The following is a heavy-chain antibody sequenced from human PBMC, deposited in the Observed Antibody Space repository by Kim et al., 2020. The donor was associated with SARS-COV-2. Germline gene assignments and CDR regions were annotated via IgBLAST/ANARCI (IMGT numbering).Heavy chain of an antibody. D-gene: IGHD3-10*01. CDR2: INIGFGTT. J-gene: IGHJ5*01. CDR3: ARDLYGSGSYELAS. Sequence: ASVKVSCKASGYIFTKYAIHWVRQAPGQGLEWMGWINIGFGTTTYSQSFQGKVTFTRDTSADTAYMDLSSLRFEDTAVYYCARDLYGSGSYELASWGQGT. V-gene: IGHV1-3*04. CDR1: GYIFTKYA.